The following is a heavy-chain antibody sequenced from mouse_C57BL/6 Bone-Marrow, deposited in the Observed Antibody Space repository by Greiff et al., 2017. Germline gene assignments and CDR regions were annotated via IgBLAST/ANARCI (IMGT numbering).Heavy chain of an antibody. Sequence: VQLQQSGAELARPGASVKMSCKASGYTFTSYTMHWVKQRPGQGLEWIGYINPSSGYTKYNQKFKDKATLTANNSSSPAYMQLSSLTSEDSAVYYCARGGGFAYWGQGTLVTVSA. CDR3: ARGGGFAY. V-gene: IGHV1-4*01. CDR2: INPSSGYT. J-gene: IGHJ3*01. CDR1: GYTFTSYT.